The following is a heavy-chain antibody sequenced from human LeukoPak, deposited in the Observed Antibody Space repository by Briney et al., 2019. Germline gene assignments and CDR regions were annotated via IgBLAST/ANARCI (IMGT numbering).Heavy chain of an antibody. J-gene: IGHJ6*03. V-gene: IGHV4-34*01. CDR3: ARGQLTCSGGSCYSNHYYYYCYMDV. Sequence: SETLSLTCAVYGGSFSGYYWSWIRQPPGKGLEWIGEINHSGSTNYNPSLKSRVTISVDTSKNQFSLKLSSVTAAGTAVYYCARGQLTCSGGSCYSNHYYYYCYMDVWGKGTTVTVSS. D-gene: IGHD2-15*01. CDR2: INHSGST. CDR1: GGSFSGYY.